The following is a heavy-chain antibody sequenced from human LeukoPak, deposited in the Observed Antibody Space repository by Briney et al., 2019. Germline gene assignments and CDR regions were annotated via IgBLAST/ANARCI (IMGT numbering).Heavy chain of an antibody. CDR1: GGSISSYY. J-gene: IGHJ2*01. D-gene: IGHD2-21*02. Sequence: SETLSLTCTVSGGSISSYYWSWIRQPPRKGLEWIGYIYYSGSTSYNPSLKSRVTISVDTSKNQFSLNLRYVTAADTAVYYCAKDHGKAYCGDDCFYYFDLWGRGTLVTVSS. V-gene: IGHV4-59*01. CDR2: IYYSGST. CDR3: AKDHGKAYCGDDCFYYFDL.